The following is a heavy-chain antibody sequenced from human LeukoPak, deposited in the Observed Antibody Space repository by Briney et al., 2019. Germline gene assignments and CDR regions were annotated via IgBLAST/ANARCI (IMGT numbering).Heavy chain of an antibody. Sequence: GGSLRLSCAASGFTFSSYAMSWVRQAPGKGLEWVSAISGSGGSTYYADSVKGRFTISRDNSKNTLYLQMNSLRAEDTAVYYCATSDILTGYYSRLSDYWGQGTLVTVSS. D-gene: IGHD3-9*01. CDR3: ATSDILTGYYSRLSDY. CDR2: ISGSGGST. J-gene: IGHJ4*02. V-gene: IGHV3-23*01. CDR1: GFTFSSYA.